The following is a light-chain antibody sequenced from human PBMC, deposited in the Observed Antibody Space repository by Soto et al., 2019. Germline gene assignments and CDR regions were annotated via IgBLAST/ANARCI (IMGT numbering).Light chain of an antibody. CDR2: DAS. CDR1: QAVRFY. V-gene: IGKV1-33*01. Sequence: DTQMTQSPSSLSASIGDSVTITCQASQAVRFYVNWYQQKPGKAPKRLIYDASTLEIGVPSRFSGSGSGTDFTFNINNLQPEDLATYYCQQYNALPLTFGGGTKVEIK. CDR3: QQYNALPLT. J-gene: IGKJ4*01.